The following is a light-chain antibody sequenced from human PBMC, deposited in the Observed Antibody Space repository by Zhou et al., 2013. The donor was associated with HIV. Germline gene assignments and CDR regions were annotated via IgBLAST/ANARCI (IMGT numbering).Light chain of an antibody. CDR2: DAS. CDR3: QQYDNLPPKVT. V-gene: IGKV1-33*01. CDR1: QDISNY. J-gene: IGKJ3*01. Sequence: DIQMTQSPSSLSASVGDRVTITCQASQDISNYLNWYQQKPGKAPKLLIYDASNLETGVPSRFSGSGSGTDFTFTISSLQPEDIATYYCQQYDNLPPKVTFGPGTKVDIK.